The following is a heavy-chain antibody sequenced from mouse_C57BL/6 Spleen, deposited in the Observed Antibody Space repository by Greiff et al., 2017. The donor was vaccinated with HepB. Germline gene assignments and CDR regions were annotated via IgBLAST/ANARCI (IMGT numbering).Heavy chain of an antibody. CDR3: ARGGDGYYRYFDV. V-gene: IGHV1-50*01. CDR2: IDPSDSYT. CDR1: GYTFTSYW. J-gene: IGHJ1*03. Sequence: QVQLQQPGAELVKPGASVKLSCKASGYTFTSYWMQWVKQRPGQGLEWIGEIDPSDSYTNYNQKFKGKATLTVETSSSTAYMQLSSLTSEDSAVDYCARGGDGYYRYFDVWGTGTTVTVSS. D-gene: IGHD2-3*01.